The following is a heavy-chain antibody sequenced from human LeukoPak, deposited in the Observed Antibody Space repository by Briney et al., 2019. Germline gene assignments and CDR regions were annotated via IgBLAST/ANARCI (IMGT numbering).Heavy chain of an antibody. CDR1: GYTFTGYY. CDR3: ARGVVASTFYYYMDV. Sequence: ASLKVSCKASGYTFTGYYMHWVRQAPGQGLEWMGWINPNSGGTNYAQKFQGRVTMTRDTSIGTAYMDLSRLKSDDTAVYYCARGVVASTFYYYMDVWGKGTTVTVSS. D-gene: IGHD2-15*01. V-gene: IGHV1-2*02. J-gene: IGHJ6*03. CDR2: INPNSGGT.